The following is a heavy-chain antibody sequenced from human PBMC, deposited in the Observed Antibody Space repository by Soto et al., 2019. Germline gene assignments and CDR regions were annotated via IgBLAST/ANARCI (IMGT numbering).Heavy chain of an antibody. D-gene: IGHD6-13*01. CDR3: AKDRERIAAAGHFDY. V-gene: IGHV3-30*18. Sequence: GGSLRLSCAASGFTFSSYGMHWVRQAPGKGLEWVAVISYDGSNKYYADSVKGRFTISRDNSKNTLYLQMNSLRAEDTAVYYCAKDRERIAAAGHFDYWGQGTLVTVSS. CDR1: GFTFSSYG. J-gene: IGHJ4*02. CDR2: ISYDGSNK.